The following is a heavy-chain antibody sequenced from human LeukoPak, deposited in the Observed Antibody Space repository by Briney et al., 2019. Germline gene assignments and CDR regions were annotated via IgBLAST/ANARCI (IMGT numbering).Heavy chain of an antibody. CDR2: IVVGNGNT. J-gene: IGHJ3*02. CDR3: AADRGWDYGSGSGFDI. CDR1: GFTFTSSA. Sequence: SVKVSCKASGFTFTSSAMQWVRQARGQRLEWIGWIVVGNGNTNYAQKFQERVTITRDMSTSTAYMELSSLRSEDTAVYYCAADRGWDYGSGSGFDIWGQGTMVTVSS. V-gene: IGHV1-58*02. D-gene: IGHD3-10*01.